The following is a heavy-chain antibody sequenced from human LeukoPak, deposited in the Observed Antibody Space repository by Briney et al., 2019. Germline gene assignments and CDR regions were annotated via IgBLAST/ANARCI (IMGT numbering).Heavy chain of an antibody. V-gene: IGHV4-59*11. CDR1: SGSISSHY. J-gene: IGHJ4*02. CDR2: IYYSGST. D-gene: IGHD1-26*01. Sequence: SETLSLTCTVSSGSISSHYWSWIRQPPGKGLEWIGYIYYSGSTDYNPSLKSRVTISVDTSKNQFSLKLSSVTAADTAVYYCARGKVGATGRYFDYWGQGTLVTVSS. CDR3: ARGKVGATGRYFDY.